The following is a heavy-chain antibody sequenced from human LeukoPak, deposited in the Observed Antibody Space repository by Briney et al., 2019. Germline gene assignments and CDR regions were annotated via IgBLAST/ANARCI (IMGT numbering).Heavy chain of an antibody. V-gene: IGHV1-69*05. CDR1: GGTLSSYA. CDR3: ARDQGGYSYGYVDY. D-gene: IGHD5-18*01. Sequence: SVKVSCKASGGTLSSYAISWVRQAPGQGLEWMGRIIPIFGTANYAQKFQGRVTITTDESTSRPYMELSSLRSEDTAVYYCARDQGGYSYGYVDYWGQGTLVTVSS. J-gene: IGHJ4*02. CDR2: IIPIFGTA.